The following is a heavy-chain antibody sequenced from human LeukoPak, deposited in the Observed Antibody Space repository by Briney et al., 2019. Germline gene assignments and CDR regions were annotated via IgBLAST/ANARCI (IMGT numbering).Heavy chain of an antibody. D-gene: IGHD3-3*01. Sequence: SETLSLTCTVSGGSISSGSYYWSWIRQPAGKGLEWIGRIYTSGSTNYNPSLKSRVTMSVDTSKNQFSLKLSSATAADTAVYYCAKQAGWGGYFYFLPFDSWGQGTLVTVSS. CDR3: AKQAGWGGYFYFLPFDS. J-gene: IGHJ4*02. V-gene: IGHV4-61*02. CDR1: GGSISSGSYY. CDR2: IYTSGST.